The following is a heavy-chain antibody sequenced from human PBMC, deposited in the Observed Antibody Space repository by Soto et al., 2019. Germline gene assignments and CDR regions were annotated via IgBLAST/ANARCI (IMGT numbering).Heavy chain of an antibody. D-gene: IGHD2-15*01. CDR1: GYTFSSYA. J-gene: IGHJ6*02. V-gene: IGHV1-18*04. CDR3: ARVPDSHQVAFHYYYGMDV. Sequence: QVQLVQSGVEVKRPGASVKVSCKASGYTFSSYAISWVRQAPGQGLEWMGCISPYNGNTIYAQNFQGRVTMTTDTSTRTAYLELRSLRADDTAVYYCARVPDSHQVAFHYYYGMDVWGQGTTVVVS. CDR2: ISPYNGNT.